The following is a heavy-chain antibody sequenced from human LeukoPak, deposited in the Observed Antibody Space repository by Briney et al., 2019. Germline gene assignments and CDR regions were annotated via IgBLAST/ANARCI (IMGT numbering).Heavy chain of an antibody. CDR3: AKVKSGIAAAGTYDY. V-gene: IGHV3-23*01. CDR1: GFTYSSYA. CDR2: ISGSGGST. D-gene: IGHD6-13*01. J-gene: IGHJ4*02. Sequence: GGSLRLSCAASGFTYSSYAMSWVRQAPGKGLEWVSAISGSGGSTYYADSVKGRFTISRGNSKNTLYLQMNSLRAEDTAVYYCAKVKSGIAAAGTYDYWGQGTLVTVSS.